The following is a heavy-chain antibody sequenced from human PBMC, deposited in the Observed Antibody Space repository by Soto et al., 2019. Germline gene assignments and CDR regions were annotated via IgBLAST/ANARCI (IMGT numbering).Heavy chain of an antibody. CDR3: ARALYYYGSGRYFDL. Sequence: QVQLQQWGAGLLKPSETLSLTCAVYGGSFSGYYWSWIRQPPGKGLEWIGEINHSGSTNYNPSLKSRVTISVDTSKNQFPLKLSSVTAADTAVYYCARALYYYGSGRYFDLWGRGTLVTVSS. CDR1: GGSFSGYY. J-gene: IGHJ2*01. D-gene: IGHD3-10*01. CDR2: INHSGST. V-gene: IGHV4-34*01.